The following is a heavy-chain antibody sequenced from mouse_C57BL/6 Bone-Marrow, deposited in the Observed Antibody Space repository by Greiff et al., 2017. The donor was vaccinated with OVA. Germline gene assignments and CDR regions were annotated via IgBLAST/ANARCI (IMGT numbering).Heavy chain of an antibody. CDR2: INPYNGGT. D-gene: IGHD1-2*01. V-gene: IGHV1-19*01. J-gene: IGHJ1*03. CDR3: ARFFITTVPYWYFDV. Sequence: VQLKESGPVLVKPGASVKMSCKASGYTFTDYYMNWVKQSHGKSLEWIGVINPYNGGTSYNQKFKGKATLTVDKSSSTAYMELNSLTSEDSAVYYCARFFITTVPYWYFDVWGTGTTVTVSS. CDR1: GYTFTDYY.